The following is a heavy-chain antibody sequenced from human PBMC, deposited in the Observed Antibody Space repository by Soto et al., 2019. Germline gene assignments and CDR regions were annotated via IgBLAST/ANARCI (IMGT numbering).Heavy chain of an antibody. D-gene: IGHD3-10*01. CDR1: GYSIISDYY. J-gene: IGHJ4*02. V-gene: IGHV4-38-2*02. Sequence: PSETLSLTCTVSGYSIISDYYWGWIRQPPGKGLEYIGNIDHSGTTYFSPSLRSRVTMSVDTSKNQFSLTLSSVTAADAAVYYCAGTRSNGVTGRGYVDYWGQGTLVTVSS. CDR3: AGTRSNGVTGRGYVDY. CDR2: IDHSGTT.